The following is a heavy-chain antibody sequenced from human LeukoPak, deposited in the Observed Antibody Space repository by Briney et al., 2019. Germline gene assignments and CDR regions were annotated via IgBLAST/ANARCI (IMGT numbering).Heavy chain of an antibody. CDR3: AKGSDYGDFIDY. J-gene: IGHJ4*02. CDR2: ISGSGGST. D-gene: IGHD4-17*01. Sequence: GGTLRLSCAASGFTFSSYGMSWVRQAPGKGREWGSAISGSGGSTYYADSVKGRFTISRDNSKNTLYLQMNRLRAEDTAVYYCAKGSDYGDFIDYWGQGTLVTVSS. CDR1: GFTFSSYG. V-gene: IGHV3-23*01.